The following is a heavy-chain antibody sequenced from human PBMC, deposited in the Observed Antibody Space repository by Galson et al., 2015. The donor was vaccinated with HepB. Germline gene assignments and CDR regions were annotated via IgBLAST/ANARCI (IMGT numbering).Heavy chain of an antibody. CDR2: ISAYNGNT. V-gene: IGHV1-18*01. Sequence: SVKVSCKASGYTFTSYGISWVRQAPGQGLEWMGWISAYNGNTNYAQKLQGRVTMTTDTSTSTAYMELRCLRSDDTAVYYCARDVVVVPAAGSYDAFDIWGQGTMVTVSS. J-gene: IGHJ3*02. CDR3: ARDVVVVPAAGSYDAFDI. CDR1: GYTFTSYG. D-gene: IGHD2-2*01.